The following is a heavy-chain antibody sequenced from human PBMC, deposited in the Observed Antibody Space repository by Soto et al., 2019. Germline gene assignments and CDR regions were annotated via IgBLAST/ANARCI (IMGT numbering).Heavy chain of an antibody. CDR3: AKSGGEYQLLIRYYFDY. D-gene: IGHD2-2*01. CDR2: ISGSGGST. J-gene: IGHJ4*02. CDR1: GFTFSSYA. V-gene: IGHV3-23*01. Sequence: PGGSLRLSCAASGFTFSSYAMSWVRQAPGKGLEWVSAISGSGGSTYYADSVKGRFTISRDNSKNTPYLQMNSLRAEDTAVYYCAKSGGEYQLLIRYYFDYWGQGTLVTVSS.